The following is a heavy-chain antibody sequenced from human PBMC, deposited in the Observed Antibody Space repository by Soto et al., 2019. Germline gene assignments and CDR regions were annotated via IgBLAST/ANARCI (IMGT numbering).Heavy chain of an antibody. CDR2: ISLYNGNT. V-gene: IGHV1-18*04. D-gene: IGHD2-2*01. CDR1: DFSFTSHG. J-gene: IGHJ4*02. CDR3: AIYHLELFRFDY. Sequence: QIQLVQSGPEVKKPGASMKVSCKAYDFSFTSHGISWVRQAPGQGLEWMGWISLYNGNTNFAQQFQGRVTMTTDTSTSTAYMELRSLRSDDTAMYFCAIYHLELFRFDYWGQGTLVTVSS.